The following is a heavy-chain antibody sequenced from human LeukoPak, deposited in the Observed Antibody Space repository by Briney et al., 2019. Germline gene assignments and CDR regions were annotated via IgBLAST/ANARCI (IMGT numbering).Heavy chain of an antibody. D-gene: IGHD3-22*01. J-gene: IGHJ4*02. CDR2: ISAYNGDT. V-gene: IGHV1-18*04. CDR1: GYTFISYG. Sequence: ASVKVSCKTSGYTFISYGLSWVRRAPGQGLEWMGWISAYNGDTNYAQRLQGRVTMTTDTSTTTAYMELRSLRSDDTAVYYCARVLYYYDSSGSRYSFDYWGQGTLVTVSS. CDR3: ARVLYYYDSSGSRYSFDY.